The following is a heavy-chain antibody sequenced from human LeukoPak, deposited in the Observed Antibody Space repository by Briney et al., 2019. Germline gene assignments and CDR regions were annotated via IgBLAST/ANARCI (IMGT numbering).Heavy chain of an antibody. V-gene: IGHV4-4*07. D-gene: IGHD4-17*01. J-gene: IGHJ4*02. Sequence: SETLSLTCTVSGGSISSYYWSWIRQPAGKGLEWIGRIYTSGSTNYNPSLKSRVTMSVDTSKNQFSLKLSSVTAADTAVYYCAREINDYGDSHFDYWGQGTLVTVSS. CDR3: AREINDYGDSHFDY. CDR2: IYTSGST. CDR1: GGSISSYY.